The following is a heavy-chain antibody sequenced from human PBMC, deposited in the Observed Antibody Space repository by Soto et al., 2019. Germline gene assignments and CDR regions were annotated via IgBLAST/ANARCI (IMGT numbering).Heavy chain of an antibody. CDR1: GYTLTELS. CDR2: FDPEDGET. V-gene: IGHV1-24*01. Sequence: ASVKVSCKVSGYTLTELSMHWVRQAPGKGLEWMGGFDPEDGETIYAQKFQGRVTMTEDTSTDTAYMELSSLRSEDTAVYYCATDPPRGYCSGGSCYSGYWGQGTLVTVSS. J-gene: IGHJ4*02. CDR3: ATDPPRGYCSGGSCYSGY. D-gene: IGHD2-15*01.